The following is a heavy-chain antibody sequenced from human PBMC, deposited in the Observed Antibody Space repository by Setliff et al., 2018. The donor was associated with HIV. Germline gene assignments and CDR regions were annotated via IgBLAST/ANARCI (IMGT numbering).Heavy chain of an antibody. CDR1: GGSISSHY. D-gene: IGHD2-21*02. CDR2: IYDGGST. V-gene: IGHV4-59*11. Sequence: ETLSLTCTVSGGSISSHYWSWIRQPPGKGLEWIGYIYDGGSTNYNPSLKSRVTISVDTSKNQFSLKLSSVTAADTAVYYCARGVVTLRYYYYYYMDVWGKGTTVTVSS. J-gene: IGHJ6*03. CDR3: ARGVVTLRYYYYYYMDV.